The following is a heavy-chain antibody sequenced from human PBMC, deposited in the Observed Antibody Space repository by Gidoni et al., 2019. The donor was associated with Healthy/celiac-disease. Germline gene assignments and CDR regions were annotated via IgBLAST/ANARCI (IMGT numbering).Heavy chain of an antibody. Sequence: EVQLVESGGGLVKPGGSRRLSCAASGFTFSSYSMNWVRQAPGKGLGWVSSISISSIYIYYADSVKGRFTISRDNAKNSLYLQMNSLRAEDTAVYYCARNFCSGSYFDYWGQGTLVTVSS. J-gene: IGHJ4*02. CDR3: ARNFCSGSYFDY. CDR1: GFTFSSYS. D-gene: IGHD3-3*01. CDR2: ISISSIYI. V-gene: IGHV3-21*01.